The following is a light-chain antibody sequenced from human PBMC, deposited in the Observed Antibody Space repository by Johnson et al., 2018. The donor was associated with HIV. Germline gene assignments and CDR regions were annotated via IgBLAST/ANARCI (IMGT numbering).Light chain of an antibody. CDR1: SSNIGNNY. Sequence: QSVLTQPPSVSAAPGQKVTISCSGSSSNIGNNYVSWYQQLPETAPKLLIYENNKRPSGIPDRFYGSKSGTSATLGITGLQTGDEADYYCGTWDSSLSAYVFGTGTKVTVL. V-gene: IGLV1-51*02. CDR3: GTWDSSLSAYV. J-gene: IGLJ1*01. CDR2: ENN.